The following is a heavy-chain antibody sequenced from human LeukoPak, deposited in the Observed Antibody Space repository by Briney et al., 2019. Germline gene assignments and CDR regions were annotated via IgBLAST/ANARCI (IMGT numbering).Heavy chain of an antibody. J-gene: IGHJ4*02. D-gene: IGHD2-15*01. CDR1: GGSISSSNW. V-gene: IGHV4-4*02. CDR2: IYHSGST. Sequence: PSETLSLTCAVSGGSISSSNWWSWVRQPPRKGLEWIGEIYHSGSTNYNPSLKSRVTISVDKSKNQFSLKLSSVTAADTAVYYCARVGCSGGSCYLDYWGQGILVTVSS. CDR3: ARVGCSGGSCYLDY.